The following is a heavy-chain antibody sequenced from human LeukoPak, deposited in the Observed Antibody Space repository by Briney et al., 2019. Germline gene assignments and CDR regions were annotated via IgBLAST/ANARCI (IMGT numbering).Heavy chain of an antibody. CDR1: GFTFNTYA. V-gene: IGHV3-30*18. D-gene: IGHD6-13*01. J-gene: IGHJ4*02. CDR3: AKLAGPSIAAAGIFGGFDY. CDR2: ISYDGSDK. Sequence: GGSLRLSCEASGFTFNTYAMHWVRQPPGKGLEWVALISYDGSDKIYTDSVKGRFTISRDNSKNTLYLQMNSLRAEDTAVYYCAKLAGPSIAAAGIFGGFDYWGQGTLVTVSS.